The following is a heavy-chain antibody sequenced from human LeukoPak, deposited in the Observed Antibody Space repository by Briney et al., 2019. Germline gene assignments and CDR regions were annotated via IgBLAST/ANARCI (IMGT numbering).Heavy chain of an antibody. J-gene: IGHJ4*02. CDR2: IYYSGST. CDR3: ARRAVLRYCPEGDYFDY. D-gene: IGHD3-9*01. CDR1: GGSISSSSYY. Sequence: SETLSLTCTVSGGSISSSSYYWGWIRQPPGKGLEWIGSIYYSGSTYYNPSLKSRVTISVDTSKNQFSLKLSSVTAAATAVYYGARRAVLRYCPEGDYFDYWGQGTLVTVSS. V-gene: IGHV4-39*01.